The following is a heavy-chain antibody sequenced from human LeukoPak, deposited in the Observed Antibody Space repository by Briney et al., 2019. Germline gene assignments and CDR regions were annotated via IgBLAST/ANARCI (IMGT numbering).Heavy chain of an antibody. V-gene: IGHV3-30-3*01. CDR3: ARDPSKLYDSSGLYYFDY. J-gene: IGHJ4*02. CDR1: GFTFSSYA. CDR2: ISYDGSNK. D-gene: IGHD3-22*01. Sequence: GGSLRLSCAASGFTFSSYAMHWVHQAPGKGLEWVAVISYDGSNKYYADSVKGRFTISRDNSKNTLYLQMNSLRAEDTAVYYCARDPSKLYDSSGLYYFDYWGQGTLVTVSS.